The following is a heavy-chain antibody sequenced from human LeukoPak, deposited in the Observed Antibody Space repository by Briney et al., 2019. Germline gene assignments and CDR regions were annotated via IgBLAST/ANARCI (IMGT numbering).Heavy chain of an antibody. J-gene: IGHJ3*02. Sequence: SETLSLTCTASGGSISSYYWSWIRQPPGKGLEWIGYIYYSGSTNYNPSLKSRVTISVDTSKNQFSLKLSSVTAADTAVYYCARRYRNWNDEDDAFDIWGQGTMVTVSS. CDR3: ARRYRNWNDEDDAFDI. CDR2: IYYSGST. V-gene: IGHV4-59*08. D-gene: IGHD1-20*01. CDR1: GGSISSYY.